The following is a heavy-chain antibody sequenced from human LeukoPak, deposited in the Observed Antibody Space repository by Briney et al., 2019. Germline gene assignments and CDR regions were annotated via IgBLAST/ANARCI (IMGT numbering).Heavy chain of an antibody. V-gene: IGHV1-46*01. Sequence: ASVKVSCKASGYTFTSYYMHWVRQAPGQGLEWMGIINPSGGSTSYAQKFQGRVTMTRDTSTCTVYMELSSLRSEDTAVYYCARASGQSCSGGSCYFDYWGQGTLVTVSS. CDR3: ARASGQSCSGGSCYFDY. CDR2: INPSGGST. J-gene: IGHJ4*02. D-gene: IGHD2-15*01. CDR1: GYTFTSYY.